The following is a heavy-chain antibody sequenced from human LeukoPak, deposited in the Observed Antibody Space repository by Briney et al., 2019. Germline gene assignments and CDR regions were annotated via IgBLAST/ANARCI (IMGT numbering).Heavy chain of an antibody. Sequence: SETLSLACTVSGGSISSSSYLWGWIRQPPGKGLEWIGSISYSGSTYYNPSLKSRVTISVGTSKNQFSLKLNSVTAADTAVYYRARSVNIVVEYYFDYWGQGTLVTVSS. CDR2: ISYSGST. D-gene: IGHD2-15*01. J-gene: IGHJ4*02. V-gene: IGHV4-39*01. CDR3: ARSVNIVVEYYFDY. CDR1: GGSISSSSYL.